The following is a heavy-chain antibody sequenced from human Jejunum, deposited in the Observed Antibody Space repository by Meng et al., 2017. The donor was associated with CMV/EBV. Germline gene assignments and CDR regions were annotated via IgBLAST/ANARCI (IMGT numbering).Heavy chain of an antibody. CDR2: MFHGGST. CDR3: ARASIYYYHVDV. V-gene: IGHV4-59*08. Sequence: TVSGGSISSYYWSWIRQPPGKGLEWIGTMFHGGSTNYNPSLKSRVTILLDPSKNQLSLNLSSVTAADTAVYYCARASIYYYHVDVWGPGTTVTVSS. CDR1: GGSISSYY. D-gene: IGHD5-12*01. J-gene: IGHJ6*02.